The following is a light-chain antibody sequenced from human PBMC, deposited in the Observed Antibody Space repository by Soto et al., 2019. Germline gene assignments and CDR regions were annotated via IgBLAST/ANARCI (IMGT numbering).Light chain of an antibody. CDR2: DAS. CDR1: QSVASY. CDR3: KQCSNWPPPYT. J-gene: IGKJ2*01. V-gene: IGKV3-11*01. Sequence: EIVLTQSPATLSLSPGERATLSCRASQSVASYLAWYQQKPGQAPRLLIYDASNRAPGIPARFSGSGSGTDCTLTIIRPAPEDFAVYYCKQCSNWPPPYTLGQGTTLEIK.